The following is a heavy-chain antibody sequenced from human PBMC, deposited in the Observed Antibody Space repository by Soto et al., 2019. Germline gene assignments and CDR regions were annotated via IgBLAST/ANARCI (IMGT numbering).Heavy chain of an antibody. Sequence: QVQLQESGPGLVKPSQTLSLTCTVSGGSVSSGGYYWSWIRQHPGKGLEWIGYISYSGSTYYNPSLKSRPTISVDTSKNQFSLKLSSVTAADMAVYYCARALPSYYYYGMDVWGQGTTVTVSS. CDR1: GGSVSSGGYY. V-gene: IGHV4-31*03. CDR2: ISYSGST. CDR3: ARALPSYYYYGMDV. J-gene: IGHJ6*02.